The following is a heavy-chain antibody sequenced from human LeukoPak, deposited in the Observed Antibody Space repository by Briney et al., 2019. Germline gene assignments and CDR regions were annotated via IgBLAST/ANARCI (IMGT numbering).Heavy chain of an antibody. J-gene: IGHJ6*02. Sequence: GGSLTLSCAPSGFTFSSYWMSCVRHAPGKGREWVANIKQDGSEKYYVDSVKGRFSTSRDNAKNSLYLQMNGLRAEDAAVYYCARVGVGGQWNPYCYYGMDVWGQGTTVSVSS. CDR2: IKQDGSEK. CDR3: ARVGVGGQWNPYCYYGMDV. CDR1: GFTFSSYW. D-gene: IGHD6-19*01. V-gene: IGHV3-7*01.